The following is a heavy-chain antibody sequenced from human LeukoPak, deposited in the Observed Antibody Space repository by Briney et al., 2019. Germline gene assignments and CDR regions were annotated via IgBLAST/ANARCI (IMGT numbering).Heavy chain of an antibody. CDR1: GGSISSYY. D-gene: IGHD3-3*01. V-gene: IGHV4-4*07. J-gene: IGHJ5*02. Sequence: SETLSLTCTVSGGSISSYYWSWIRQPAGKGLEWIGRIYTSGSTNYNPSLKSRVTISVDTSKNQFSLKLSSVTAADTAVYYCARERIRDFGVVRTWFDPWGQGTLVTVSS. CDR2: IYTSGST. CDR3: ARERIRDFGVVRTWFDP.